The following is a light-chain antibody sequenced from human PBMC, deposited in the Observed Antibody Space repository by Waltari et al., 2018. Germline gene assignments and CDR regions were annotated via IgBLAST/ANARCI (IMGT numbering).Light chain of an antibody. CDR1: QSVLYSPNNKNY. Sequence: DIVMTQSPDSLAVSLGERATINCKSSQSVLYSPNNKNYLAWFQQKPGQPPKLLIYWASTRESGVPDRFSGSGSVTDFTLTISSLQADDFATYYCLQDYIYPWTFGQGTKVEIK. CDR3: LQDYIYPWT. V-gene: IGKV4-1*01. J-gene: IGKJ1*01. CDR2: WAS.